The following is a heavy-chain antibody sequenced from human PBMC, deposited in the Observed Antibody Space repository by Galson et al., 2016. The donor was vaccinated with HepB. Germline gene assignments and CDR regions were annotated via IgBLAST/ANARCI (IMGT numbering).Heavy chain of an antibody. CDR1: GYTFTGYY. V-gene: IGHV1-2*04. J-gene: IGHJ6*02. CDR2: INPNSGGT. Sequence: SVKVSCKASGYTFTGYYIHWVRQAPGQGLEWMGWINPNSGGTNYAQKFQDYVTMTRDTSISTAYMELSRLRSDDTAVYYCARDWGYCLSTSCYSGRYPTDVWGQGTTVTVSS. CDR3: ARDWGYCLSTSCYSGRYPTDV. D-gene: IGHD2-2*01.